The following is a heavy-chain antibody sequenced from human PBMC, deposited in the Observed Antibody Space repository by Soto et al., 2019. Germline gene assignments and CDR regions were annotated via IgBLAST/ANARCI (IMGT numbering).Heavy chain of an antibody. CDR1: GFTFSSYD. CDR3: TRTSGLFSYGLDV. CDR2: IGIGGDT. J-gene: IGHJ6*01. Sequence: EVQLVESGGGLVQPGGSLRLSCVASGFTFSSYDMHWVRQPTGKGLEWVSGIGIGGDTYYSGSVKGRFTISRENAKDSLYHQMNSLSDGDTAVYYCTRTSGLFSYGLDVRGQGVTVTVSS. D-gene: IGHD3-3*01. V-gene: IGHV3-13*01.